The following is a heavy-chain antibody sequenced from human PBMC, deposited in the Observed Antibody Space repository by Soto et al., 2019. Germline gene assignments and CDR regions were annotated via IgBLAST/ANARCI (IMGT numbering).Heavy chain of an antibody. D-gene: IGHD2-15*01. V-gene: IGHV4-39*01. CDR2: IYYNGSP. Sequence: SETLSLICTVSGGSISTSTYYWGWIRQPPGKGLEWIGSIYYNGSPYYNPSLKSRVTISVATSKNQFSLNLRSVTAADTAVYYCARQIVISYGLDVWGQGTTVTVSS. CDR1: GGSISTSTYY. CDR3: ARQIVISYGLDV. J-gene: IGHJ6*02.